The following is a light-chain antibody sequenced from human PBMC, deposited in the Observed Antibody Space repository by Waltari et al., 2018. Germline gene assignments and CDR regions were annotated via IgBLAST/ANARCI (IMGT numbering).Light chain of an antibody. J-gene: IGLJ2*01. CDR3: CSFAGSSISMV. CDR1: SRDVGRYNL. Sequence: QSALTQPASVSGSPGQSITVSCTGTSRDVGRYNLVSWYQQHPGKAPKLIIYEVSERPSGVSDRFSGSKSGNTASLTISGLQAEDEGDYYCCSFAGSSISMVLGGGTKLTVL. V-gene: IGLV2-23*02. CDR2: EVS.